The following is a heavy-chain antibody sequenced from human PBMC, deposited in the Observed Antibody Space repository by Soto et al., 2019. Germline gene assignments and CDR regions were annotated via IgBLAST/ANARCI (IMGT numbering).Heavy chain of an antibody. D-gene: IGHD1-1*01. Sequence: SETLSLTCAVSGGSISSSNWWSWVRQPPGKGLEWIGEIYHSGSTNYNPSLKSRVTISVDKSKNQFSLKLSSVTAADTAVYYCARAGWNDVGVWFDPWGQGTLVTVSS. J-gene: IGHJ5*02. CDR2: IYHSGST. V-gene: IGHV4-4*02. CDR1: GGSISSSNW. CDR3: ARAGWNDVGVWFDP.